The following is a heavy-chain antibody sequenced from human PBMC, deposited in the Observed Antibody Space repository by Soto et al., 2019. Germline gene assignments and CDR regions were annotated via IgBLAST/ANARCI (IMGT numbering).Heavy chain of an antibody. CDR3: ARSLCPGGTCYSIIY. CDR2: INAGNGNT. CDR1: GDTSSNYA. D-gene: IGHD2-15*01. Sequence: GASVKVSCKASGDTSSNYAMHWVRQAPGQRLEWMGWINAGNGNTKYSQKFQGRVTITRDTSASTAFMELSSLRSEDTAVYYCARSLCPGGTCYSIIYWGQGALVTVSS. V-gene: IGHV1-3*01. J-gene: IGHJ4*02.